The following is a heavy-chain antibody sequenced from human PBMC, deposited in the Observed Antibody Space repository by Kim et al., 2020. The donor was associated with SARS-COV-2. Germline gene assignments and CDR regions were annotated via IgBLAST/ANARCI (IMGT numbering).Heavy chain of an antibody. V-gene: IGHV4-59*09. Sequence: YTPSLNDRLTIAVDTPKNQFSLSLRPVTAADTAVYYCARGGRLKPTWFDPWGQGTLVTVSS. J-gene: IGHJ5*02. CDR3: ARGGRLKPTWFDP. D-gene: IGHD6-25*01.